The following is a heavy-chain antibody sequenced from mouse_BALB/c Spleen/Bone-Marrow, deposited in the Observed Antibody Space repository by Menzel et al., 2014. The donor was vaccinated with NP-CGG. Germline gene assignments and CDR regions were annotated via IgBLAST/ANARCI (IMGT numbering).Heavy chain of an antibody. V-gene: IGHV2-9*02. Sequence: VKLMESGPGLVAPSQSLSITCTVSGFSLTSYGVHWVRQPPGKGLEWLGVIWAGGSTNYNSALMPRLSISKDNSKSQVFLKMNSLQTDDTAMYYCASPIYYDYPLFAYWGQGTLVTVSA. D-gene: IGHD2-4*01. CDR3: ASPIYYDYPLFAY. CDR1: GFSLTSYG. CDR2: IWAGGST. J-gene: IGHJ3*01.